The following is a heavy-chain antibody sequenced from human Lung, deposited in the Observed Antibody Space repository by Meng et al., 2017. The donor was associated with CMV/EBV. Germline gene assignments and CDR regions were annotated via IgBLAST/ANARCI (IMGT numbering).Heavy chain of an antibody. J-gene: IGHJ6*02. V-gene: IGHV1-2*02. CDR3: ARERYLVPAASPDYYYYGMDV. CDR2: IDPNGGGT. D-gene: IGHD2-2*01. CDR1: XYSFSAYY. Sequence: ASVMVSCXXXXYSFSAYYIHWVRQAPGQGLEWMGWIDPNGGGTNYAQKFQDRVTMTSDTSIRTAYMELSRLRSDDAALYYCARERYLVPAASPDYYYYGMDVWGQGTTVTVSS.